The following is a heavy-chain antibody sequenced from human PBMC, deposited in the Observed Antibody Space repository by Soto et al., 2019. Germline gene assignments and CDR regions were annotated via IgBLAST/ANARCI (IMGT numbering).Heavy chain of an antibody. J-gene: IGHJ6*02. CDR3: TSKIGAGGAGGSNYNYYYGMDV. CDR2: IKSTTDGGTT. V-gene: IGHV3-15*07. Sequence: GGSLRLSCAVSGFTFSNAWMNWVRQAPGKGLEWVGRIKSTTDGGTTDYAAPVKGRFTISRDDSKNMLYLQMNSLKTDDTAVYYCTSKIGAGGAGGSNYNYYYGMDVWGHGTTVTVSS. D-gene: IGHD3-10*01. CDR1: GFTFSNAW.